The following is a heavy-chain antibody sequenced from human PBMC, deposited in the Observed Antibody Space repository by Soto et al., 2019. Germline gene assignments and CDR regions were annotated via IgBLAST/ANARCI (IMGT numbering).Heavy chain of an antibody. CDR2: ISGSGGST. V-gene: IGHV3-23*01. Sequence: EVQLLESGGGLVQPGGSLRLSCAASGFTFSSYAMSWVRQAPGKGREWVSAISGSGGSTYYAGSVKGWFTISRDTSKNTTYLQMNTLRAEDTTVYYCAKLDCTNGVCREADYYYYLDVWGKGTTVTVSS. CDR3: AKLDCTNGVCREADYYYYLDV. CDR1: GFTFSSYA. J-gene: IGHJ6*03. D-gene: IGHD2-8*01.